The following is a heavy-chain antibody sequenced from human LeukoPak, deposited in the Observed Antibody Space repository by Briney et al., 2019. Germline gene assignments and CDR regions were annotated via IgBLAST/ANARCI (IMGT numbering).Heavy chain of an antibody. V-gene: IGHV1-18*01. J-gene: IGHJ5*02. D-gene: IGHD6-13*01. CDR2: ISAYNGNR. CDR3: ARDRAAAGTEDWFDP. CDR1: GYTFTSYG. Sequence: ASVKLSCKASGYTFTSYGISWVRQAPGQGLEWMGWISAYNGNRNYAHKLQGRVTMTTDTSTSTAYMELRSLRSDDPAVYYCARDRAAAGTEDWFDPWGQGTLVTVSS.